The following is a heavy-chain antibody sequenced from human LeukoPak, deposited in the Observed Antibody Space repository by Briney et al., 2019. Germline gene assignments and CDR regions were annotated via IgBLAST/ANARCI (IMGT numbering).Heavy chain of an antibody. V-gene: IGHV4-34*01. CDR3: ARDRNDFWSGNLRGVFDC. J-gene: IGHJ4*02. CDR2: INHSGST. CDR1: GGSFSGYY. D-gene: IGHD3-3*01. Sequence: SETLSLTCAVYGGSFSGYYWSWIRQPPGKGLEWIGEINHSGSTNYNPSLKSRVTISVDTSKNQFSLKLSSVTAADTAVYYCARDRNDFWSGNLRGVFDCWGQGTLVTVSS.